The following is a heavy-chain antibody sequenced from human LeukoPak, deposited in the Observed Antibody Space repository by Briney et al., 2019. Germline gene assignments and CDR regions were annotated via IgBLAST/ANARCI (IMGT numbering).Heavy chain of an antibody. Sequence: ASVKVSCKASGYSFTGYYMHWVRQAPGQGLEWMGVIIPIFGTANYAQKFQGRVTITADESTSTAYMELSSLRSEDTAVYYCASGRRRGVISYYYMDVWGKGTTVTISS. CDR1: GYSFTGYY. V-gene: IGHV1-69*13. J-gene: IGHJ6*03. CDR2: IIPIFGTA. CDR3: ASGRRRGVISYYYMDV. D-gene: IGHD3-10*01.